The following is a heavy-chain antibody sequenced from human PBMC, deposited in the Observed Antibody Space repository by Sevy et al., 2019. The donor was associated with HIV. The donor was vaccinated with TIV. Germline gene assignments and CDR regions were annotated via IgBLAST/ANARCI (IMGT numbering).Heavy chain of an antibody. J-gene: IGHJ5*02. CDR2: IHYTGTT. V-gene: IGHV4-59*01. CDR3: AGAPPVRSGDDSLNWFDP. D-gene: IGHD5-12*01. Sequence: SETLSLTCTVSGGSISAYHWSWIRQPPGKGLEYIGYIHYTGTTNYNPSLKSRVTISVDTSKNQFSLKLSSVTAAETALYSCAGAPPVRSGDDSLNWFDPWGQGTLVTVSS. CDR1: GGSISAYH.